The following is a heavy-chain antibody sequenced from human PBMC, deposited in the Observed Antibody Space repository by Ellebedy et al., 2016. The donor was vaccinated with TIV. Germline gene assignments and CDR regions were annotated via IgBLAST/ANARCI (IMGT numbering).Heavy chain of an antibody. D-gene: IGHD5-12*01. CDR1: GFSFSSYE. V-gene: IGHV3-7*03. Sequence: PGGSLRLSCAASGFSFSSYEMNWVRQAPGKGLEFVANIDQGGNAKHYVDSVKGRFTISRDNAKNSLFMQMNNLRAEDTAVYYCARTGYGYHGMDVWGQGTTVSVSS. CDR3: ARTGYGYHGMDV. CDR2: IDQGGNAK. J-gene: IGHJ6*02.